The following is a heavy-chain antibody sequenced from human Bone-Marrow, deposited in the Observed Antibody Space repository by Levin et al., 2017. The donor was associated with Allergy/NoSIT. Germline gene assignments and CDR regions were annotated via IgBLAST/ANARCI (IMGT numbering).Heavy chain of an antibody. J-gene: IGHJ6*02. CDR3: ASPIGYCSGGSCYSIYDYYGMDV. CDR2: ISNSGSTT. D-gene: IGHD2-15*01. CDR1: GFTFSSYS. V-gene: IGHV3-48*04. Sequence: PGGSLRLSCAASGFTFSSYSMNWVRQAPGEGLEWVSYISNSGSTTYYADSVKGRFTISRDNAKNSLYLQMNSLRAEDTAVYYCASPIGYCSGGSCYSIYDYYGMDVWGQGTTVTVSS.